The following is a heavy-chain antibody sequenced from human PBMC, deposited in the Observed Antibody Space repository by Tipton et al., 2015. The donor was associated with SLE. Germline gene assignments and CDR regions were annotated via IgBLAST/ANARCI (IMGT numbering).Heavy chain of an antibody. CDR1: GGSMSTYY. CDR2: IYYGGGT. Sequence: TLSLTCTVSGGSMSTYYWSWIRLPPGKGLEWIGYIYYGGGTSYNPSLNSRVTISVDTSRNQFSLKLTSVTAADSAVYYCARYSLTNWHLDLWGRGTLVTVPS. CDR3: ARYSLTNWHLDL. J-gene: IGHJ2*01. D-gene: IGHD2-15*01. V-gene: IGHV4-59*07.